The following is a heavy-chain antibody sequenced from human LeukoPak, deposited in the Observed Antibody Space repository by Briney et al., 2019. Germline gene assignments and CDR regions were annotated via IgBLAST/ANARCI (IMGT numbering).Heavy chain of an antibody. CDR1: GGSISSYY. Sequence: PSETLSLTCTVSGGSISSYYWSWIRQPPGKGLEWIGYIYYSGSTNYNPSLKSRVTISVDTSKNQFSLKLSSVTAADTAVYYCAALPSRYYDILTGYPRGEYWGQGTLVTVSS. V-gene: IGHV4-59*01. D-gene: IGHD3-9*01. J-gene: IGHJ4*02. CDR2: IYYSGST. CDR3: AALPSRYYDILTGYPRGEY.